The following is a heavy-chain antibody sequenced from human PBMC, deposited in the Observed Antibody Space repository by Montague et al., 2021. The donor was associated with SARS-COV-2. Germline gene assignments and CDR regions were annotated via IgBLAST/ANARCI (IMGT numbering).Heavy chain of an antibody. Sequence: SRRLSCAASGFAFSSYDMHWIRQTTGKSLEWVSAIGTAGDTYYPGSVKGRFTISRENAKNSLFLQMNSLRTGDTAVYYCARGTAAAPNYYYYYMDVWGKGTTVTVSS. CDR1: GFAFSSYD. D-gene: IGHD6-13*01. J-gene: IGHJ6*03. V-gene: IGHV3-13*01. CDR3: ARGTAAAPNYYYYYMDV. CDR2: IGTAGDT.